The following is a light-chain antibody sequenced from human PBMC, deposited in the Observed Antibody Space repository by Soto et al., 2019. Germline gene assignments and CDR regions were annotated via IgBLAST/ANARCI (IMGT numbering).Light chain of an antibody. CDR1: SSDVGCYNL. V-gene: IGLV2-23*01. Sequence: QSALTQPASVSGSPGQSITISCTGTSSDVGCYNLVSWYQQHPGKAPKLMIYEGSKRPSGVSNRFSGSKSGNTASLTISGLQAEDEADYYCCSYAGSSTSLFGGGTKLTVL. CDR3: CSYAGSSTSL. J-gene: IGLJ2*01. CDR2: EGS.